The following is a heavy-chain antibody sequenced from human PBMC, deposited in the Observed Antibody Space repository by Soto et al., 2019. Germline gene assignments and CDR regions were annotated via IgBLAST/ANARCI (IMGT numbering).Heavy chain of an antibody. CDR1: GYTFTSYY. CDR2: INPSGGST. CDR3: ARDWGYCSSTSCYTEWFDP. V-gene: IGHV1-46*01. J-gene: IGHJ5*02. Sequence: ASVKVSCKASGYTFTSYYMHWVRQAPGQGLEWMGIINPSGGSTSYAQKFQGRVTMTGDTSTSTVYMELSSLRSEDTAVYYCARDWGYCSSTSCYTEWFDPWGQGTLVTVSS. D-gene: IGHD2-2*02.